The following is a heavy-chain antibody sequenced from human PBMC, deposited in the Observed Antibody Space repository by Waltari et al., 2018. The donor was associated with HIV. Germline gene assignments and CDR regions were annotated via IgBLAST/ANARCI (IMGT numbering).Heavy chain of an antibody. Sequence: QVQLVQSGAEVKKPGSSVKVSCKASGGTFSRYASSWVRQAPGQGLEWMGGIIPISGTTNYAQKFQGRVTITADESTSTANMELNSLKSEDTAVYYCARLGRSRFLEWIPFDPWGQGTLVTVSS. CDR2: IIPISGTT. V-gene: IGHV1-69*12. CDR1: GGTFSRYA. J-gene: IGHJ5*02. CDR3: ARLGRSRFLEWIPFDP. D-gene: IGHD3-3*01.